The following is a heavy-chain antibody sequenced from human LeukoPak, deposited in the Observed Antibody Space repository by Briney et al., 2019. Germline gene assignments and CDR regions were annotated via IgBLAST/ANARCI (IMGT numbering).Heavy chain of an antibody. J-gene: IGHJ4*02. CDR1: GFTFSHYS. V-gene: IGHV3-21*01. Sequence: PGGSLRLSCAASGFTFSHYSMNWVRQAPGKGLEWVSSISSYSDYRHYADSVKGRFTISRDNARGSLYLQMNSLRVDDTAVYYCVRDLGSESRHFDSWGQGTLGTVSS. D-gene: IGHD3-10*01. CDR3: VRDLGSESRHFDS. CDR2: ISSYSDYR.